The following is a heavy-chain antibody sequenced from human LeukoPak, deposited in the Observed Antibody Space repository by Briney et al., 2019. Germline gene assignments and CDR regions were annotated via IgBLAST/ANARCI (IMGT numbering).Heavy chain of an antibody. V-gene: IGHV3-23*01. CDR2: ISGSGDSS. D-gene: IGHD3-10*01. Sequence: GGSLRLSCAASGFTFSSYGMSWVRQAPGKGLEWVSAISGSGDSSYYTDSVKGRFTMSRANSKNTLYLQMNSLRAEDTAVYYCASSRVWFGELLPNYWGQGTLVTVSS. J-gene: IGHJ4*02. CDR3: ASSRVWFGELLPNY. CDR1: GFTFSSYG.